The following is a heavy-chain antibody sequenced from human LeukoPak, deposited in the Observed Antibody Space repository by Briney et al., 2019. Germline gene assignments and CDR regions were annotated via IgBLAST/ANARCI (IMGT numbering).Heavy chain of an antibody. D-gene: IGHD6-19*01. CDR2: IYSGGST. J-gene: IGHJ4*02. CDR3: AKNGFTSGWYRWFDY. Sequence: PGGSLRLSCAASVFTVSSNYMSWVREAPGKGVEWVSVIYSGGSTYYADSVRGRFTISRDNSKNTLYLQMNSLRAEDTAMYYCAKNGFTSGWYRWFDYWGQGTPVTVSS. V-gene: IGHV3-53*01. CDR1: VFTVSSNY.